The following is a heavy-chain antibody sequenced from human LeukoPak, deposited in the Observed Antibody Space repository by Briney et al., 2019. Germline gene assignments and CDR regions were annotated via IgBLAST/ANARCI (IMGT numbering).Heavy chain of an antibody. D-gene: IGHD4-23*01. CDR3: ARGKNGNPPGFDY. V-gene: IGHV3-21*01. J-gene: IGHJ4*02. Sequence: PGGSLRLSCAASGFTFSSYSMNWVRQAPGKGLEWVSSISSSSSYIYYADSVKGRFTISRANAKNSLYLQMNSLRAEDTAVYYCARGKNGNPPGFDYWGQGTLVTVSS. CDR2: ISSSSSYI. CDR1: GFTFSSYS.